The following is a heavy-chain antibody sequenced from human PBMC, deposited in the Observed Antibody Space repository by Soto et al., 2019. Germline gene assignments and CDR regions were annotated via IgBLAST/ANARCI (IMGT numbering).Heavy chain of an antibody. J-gene: IGHJ5*02. Sequence: PGESLKISCKGSEYSFTNYWIAWVRQMPGKGLDWIGNIYPGDSNVKYSPSFQGQVTLSVDRSINTAYLQWGSLKASDTAVYYCARHGKDYSTSEGGYSWFDPWGQGTLVTVSS. CDR1: EYSFTNYW. D-gene: IGHD6-6*01. CDR3: ARHGKDYSTSEGGYSWFDP. V-gene: IGHV5-51*01. CDR2: IYPGDSNV.